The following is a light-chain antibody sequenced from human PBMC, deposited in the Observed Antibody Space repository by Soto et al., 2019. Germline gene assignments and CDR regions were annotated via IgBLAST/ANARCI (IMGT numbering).Light chain of an antibody. CDR1: QTVSKY. V-gene: IGKV1-17*01. CDR2: GAS. CDR3: QQLHSYPIT. J-gene: IGKJ5*01. Sequence: DIQMTQSPPSLSASVGDRVSITCRTSQTVSKYLNWYQQKPGKAPKLLIYGASTLQSGVPSRFRGSESGAVFTLTISSLQPEDFATYYCQQLHSYPITFGQGTRREIK.